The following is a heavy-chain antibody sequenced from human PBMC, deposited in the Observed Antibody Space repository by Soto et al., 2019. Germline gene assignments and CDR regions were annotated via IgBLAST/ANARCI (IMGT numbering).Heavy chain of an antibody. D-gene: IGHD6-13*01. Sequence: QVQLVQSGAEVKKPGASVKVSCKASGYTFTSYYMHWVRQAPGQGLEWMGIINPSGGSTSYAQTFQGRVTMPTHTSTSTVYMALSSLSSEDTAVYYCARRPLVLGCDSDFDFWGQGTLVTVSS. CDR2: INPSGGST. V-gene: IGHV1-46*01. CDR1: GYTFTSYY. J-gene: IGHJ4*02. CDR3: ARRPLVLGCDSDFDF.